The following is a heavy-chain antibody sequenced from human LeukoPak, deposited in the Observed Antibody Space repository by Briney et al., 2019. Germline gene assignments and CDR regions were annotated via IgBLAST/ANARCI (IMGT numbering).Heavy chain of an antibody. V-gene: IGHV4-59*08. CDR3: ARQDPWRFFDK. CDR1: SGSINNYY. D-gene: IGHD3-3*01. CDR2: IHSSGTT. Sequence: SETLSLTCTVSSGSINNYYWSWIRQTPGKRLEWIGYIHSSGTTNYNPSLKSRVTISLDTSKNQFSLKVYSATVADTAVYYCARQDPWRFFDKRGQGTLVTVSS. J-gene: IGHJ4*02.